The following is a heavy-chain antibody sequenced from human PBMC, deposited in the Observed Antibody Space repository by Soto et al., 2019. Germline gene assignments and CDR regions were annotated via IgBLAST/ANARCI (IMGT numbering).Heavy chain of an antibody. CDR2: IRSKANSYAT. CDR1: GFTFSGSA. CDR3: TSPYYGDYVEDY. Sequence: EVQLVESGGGLVQPGGSLKLSCAASGFTFSGSAMHWVRQASGKGLEWVGRIRSKANSYATAYAASVKGRFTISRDDSKNTAYLQMNSLKTEDTAVYYGTSPYYGDYVEDYWGQGTLVTVSS. J-gene: IGHJ4*02. D-gene: IGHD4-17*01. V-gene: IGHV3-73*01.